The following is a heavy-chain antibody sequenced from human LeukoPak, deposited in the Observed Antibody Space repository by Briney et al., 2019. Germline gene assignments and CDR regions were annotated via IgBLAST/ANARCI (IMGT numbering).Heavy chain of an antibody. Sequence: GGSLRLSCVGSGFSLSDYWMHWVRQTPGKGLMWVSRITSDGSTTWYADSVKGRFTVSRDNAKDTLFLEMNSLRDEDTAVYYCAGDYIWGRLFWGQGTLVTVSS. V-gene: IGHV3-74*01. CDR1: GFSLSDYW. CDR2: ITSDGSTT. D-gene: IGHD3-16*01. CDR3: AGDYIWGRLF. J-gene: IGHJ4*01.